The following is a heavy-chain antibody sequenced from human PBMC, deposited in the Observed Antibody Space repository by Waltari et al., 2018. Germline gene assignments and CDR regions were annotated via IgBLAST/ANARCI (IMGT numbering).Heavy chain of an antibody. CDR1: GSTFNANY. J-gene: IGHJ4*02. V-gene: IGHV1-2*02. Sequence: QVQLVQSGAEVKRPGASVKVSCKASGSTFNANYVHWVRQAPGQGLEWMGWIHPNSGATDYAQQFQGRVTMTLDTSISTLYMELSRLGSDDTAVYYCARAWFNSGFDYWGQGSLVTVSS. CDR2: IHPNSGAT. CDR3: ARAWFNSGFDY. D-gene: IGHD3-10*01.